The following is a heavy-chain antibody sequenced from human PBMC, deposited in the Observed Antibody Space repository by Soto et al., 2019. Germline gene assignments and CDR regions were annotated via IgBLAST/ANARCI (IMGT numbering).Heavy chain of an antibody. CDR2: IIPIFGTA. CDR1: GGTFSSYA. CDR3: ARDFYGDYSIPIYYYYYGMDV. J-gene: IGHJ6*02. Sequence: SVKVSCKASGGTFSSYAISWVRQAPGQGLEWMGGIIPIFGTANYAQKFQGRVTITADESTSTAYMELSSLRSEDTAVYYCARDFYGDYSIPIYYYYYGMDVWGQGTTVTVSS. V-gene: IGHV1-69*13. D-gene: IGHD4-17*01.